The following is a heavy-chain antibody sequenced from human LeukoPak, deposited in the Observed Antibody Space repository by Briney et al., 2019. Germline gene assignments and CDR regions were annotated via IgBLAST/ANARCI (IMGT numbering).Heavy chain of an antibody. CDR3: ARWDSYGPKAYDY. CDR1: GGSISSYY. CDR2: IYYSGST. D-gene: IGHD5-18*01. J-gene: IGHJ4*02. V-gene: IGHV4-59*01. Sequence: SETLSLTCTVSGGSISSYYWSWIRQPPGKGLEWIGYIYYSGSTNYNPSLKSRVTISVDTSKNQFSLKLSSVTAADTAVYYCARWDSYGPKAYDYWGQGTLVTVSS.